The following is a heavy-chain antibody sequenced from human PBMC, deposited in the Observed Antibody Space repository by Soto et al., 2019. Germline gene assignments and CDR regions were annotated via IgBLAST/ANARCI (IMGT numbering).Heavy chain of an antibody. V-gene: IGHV4-59*11. Sequence: SETLSLTCTVSGDSITNHYCSWIRQPPGKGLEWIGYIYYSGITNYNPSLKSRVTISVDASKNQFSLKLNSVTAADTAIYYCARDGAIAAAANSYYYTMDVWGQGTTVTVS. D-gene: IGHD6-13*01. CDR1: GDSITNHY. J-gene: IGHJ6*02. CDR3: ARDGAIAAAANSYYYTMDV. CDR2: IYYSGIT.